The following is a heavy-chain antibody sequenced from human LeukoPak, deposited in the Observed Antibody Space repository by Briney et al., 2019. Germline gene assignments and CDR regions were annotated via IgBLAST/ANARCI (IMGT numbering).Heavy chain of an antibody. D-gene: IGHD6-19*01. CDR2: INPSGGST. CDR3: ARDAIAYSSGWLLDDAFDI. J-gene: IGHJ3*02. CDR1: GYTFTSYG. V-gene: IGHV1-46*01. Sequence: ASVKVSCKASGYTFTSYGISWVRQAPGQGLEWMGIINPSGGSTSYAQKFQGRVTMTRDMSTSTVYMELSSLRSEDTAVYYCARDAIAYSSGWLLDDAFDIWGQGTMVTVSS.